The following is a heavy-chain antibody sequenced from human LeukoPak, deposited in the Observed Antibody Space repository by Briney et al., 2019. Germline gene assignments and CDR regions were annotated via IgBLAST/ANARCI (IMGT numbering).Heavy chain of an antibody. J-gene: IGHJ4*02. CDR1: GGSISSSSYY. CDR3: ARGDRYSYGYDY. CDR2: IYYSGST. Sequence: SETLSLTCTVSGGSISSSSYYWGWLRQPPGRGLEWVGSIYYSGSTYYNPSLKSRVTISVDTSKNQFSLKLSSVTAADTAVYYCARGDRYSYGYDYWGQGTLVTVSS. V-gene: IGHV4-39*07. D-gene: IGHD5-18*01.